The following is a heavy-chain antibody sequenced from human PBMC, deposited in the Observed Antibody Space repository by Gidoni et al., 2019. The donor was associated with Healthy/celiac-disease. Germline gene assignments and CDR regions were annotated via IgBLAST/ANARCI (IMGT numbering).Heavy chain of an antibody. CDR3: ARDSIAVAANYDY. CDR2: ISSSVSTI. CDR1: GFTFSSYE. V-gene: IGHV3-48*03. J-gene: IGHJ4*02. Sequence: EVQLVESGGGLVQPGGSLRLSCAASGFTFSSYEMNWVRQAPGKGLEWVSYISSSVSTIYYADSVKGRFTISRDNAKNSLYLQMNSLRAEDTAVYYCARDSIAVAANYDYWGQGTLVTVSS. D-gene: IGHD6-19*01.